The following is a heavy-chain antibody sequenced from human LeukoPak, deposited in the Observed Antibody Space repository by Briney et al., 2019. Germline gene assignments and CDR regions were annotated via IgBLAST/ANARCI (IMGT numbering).Heavy chain of an antibody. V-gene: IGHV4-59*11. Sequence: SETLSLTCTVSGGSISSHFWSWLRQPPGKGLEYLGFVYYSGNTNSNPSLKSRITISVDTTKNQFSLKLSSVTAADTAVYYCARLSTTVYGMDVWGQGTTVTVSS. CDR2: VYYSGNT. CDR3: ARLSTTVYGMDV. CDR1: GGSISSHF. D-gene: IGHD2/OR15-2a*01. J-gene: IGHJ6*02.